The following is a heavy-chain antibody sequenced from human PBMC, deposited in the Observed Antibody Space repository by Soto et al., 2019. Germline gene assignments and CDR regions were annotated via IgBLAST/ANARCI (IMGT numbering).Heavy chain of an antibody. J-gene: IGHJ5*02. CDR3: ARYREKQLVLWWFDP. CDR1: GYTFTSYY. D-gene: IGHD6-13*01. V-gene: IGHV1-46*01. Sequence: ASVKVSCKASGYTFTSYYMHWVRQAPRQGLEWMGIINPSGGSTNYAQKFQGRVTMTRDTSTSTVYMELSSLRSEDTAVYYCARYREKQLVLWWFDPWGQGTLVTVSS. CDR2: INPSGGST.